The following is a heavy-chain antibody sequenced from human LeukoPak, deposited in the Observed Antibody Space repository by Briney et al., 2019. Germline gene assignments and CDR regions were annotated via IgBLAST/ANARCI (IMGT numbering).Heavy chain of an antibody. Sequence: AGGSLRLSCVASGFPFSSYWMTWVRQAPGKGLEWVANIKQDGSKKSYVDSVKGRFTISRDNAKNSLYLQMNCLRAEDTAIYYCTRVGYIDEGIDYWGQGTLVTVSS. D-gene: IGHD5-24*01. V-gene: IGHV3-7*04. CDR1: GFPFSSYW. CDR3: TRVGYIDEGIDY. CDR2: IKQDGSKK. J-gene: IGHJ4*02.